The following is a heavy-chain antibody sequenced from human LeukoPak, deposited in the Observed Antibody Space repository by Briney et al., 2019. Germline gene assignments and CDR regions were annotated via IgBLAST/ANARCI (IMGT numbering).Heavy chain of an antibody. CDR1: GFTFSGST. D-gene: IGHD4-17*01. CDR3: SYHDYGDYSLDY. J-gene: IGHJ4*02. Sequence: AGGSLRLSCAASGFTFSGSTMHWVRQASGKGLEWVGRIRSKDITYATAYAAPVKGRFTISRDDSKNTAYLQMNSLKTEDTAVYYCSYHDYGDYSLDYWGQGTLVTVSS. CDR2: IRSKDITYAT. V-gene: IGHV3-73*01.